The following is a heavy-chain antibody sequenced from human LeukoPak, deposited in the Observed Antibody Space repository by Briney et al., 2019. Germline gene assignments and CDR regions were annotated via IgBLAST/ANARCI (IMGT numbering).Heavy chain of an antibody. Sequence: ASVKVSCKASGYTFTDYYMHWVRQAPGQGLEWMGWINPNSGGTNYAQKSQGRVTMTTDTSISTAYMEVSRLRSDDTAVYYCARVRIGQQLDKYYYYAMDVWGQGPTVTVSS. CDR2: INPNSGGT. CDR3: ARVRIGQQLDKYYYYAMDV. CDR1: GYTFTDYY. V-gene: IGHV1-2*02. D-gene: IGHD6-13*01. J-gene: IGHJ6*02.